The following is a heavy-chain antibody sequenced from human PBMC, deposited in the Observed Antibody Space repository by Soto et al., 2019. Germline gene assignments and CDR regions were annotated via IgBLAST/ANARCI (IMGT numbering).Heavy chain of an antibody. V-gene: IGHV4-59*01. CDR3: ARRYGGHFDY. CDR2: IYYTGNT. D-gene: IGHD3-16*01. CDR1: GGSISSYY. J-gene: IGHJ4*02. Sequence: SETLSLTCSVSGGSISSYYWSWIRQPPGKALEWIGYIYYTGNTLYNPSLKSRVTISVDTSNNQFSLKLTSVTAADTAVYYCARRYGGHFDYWGQGTLVTVSS.